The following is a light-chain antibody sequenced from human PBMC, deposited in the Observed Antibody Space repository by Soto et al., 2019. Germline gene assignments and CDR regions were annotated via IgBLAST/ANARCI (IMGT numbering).Light chain of an antibody. Sequence: QTVVTQEPSLTVSPGGTVTLTCASSTGAVTSGNYPNWLQQKPGQAPRALIYSTSNKYSWTPARFSGSLLGGKAALTLSGVQPEDEAEYYCLLSYGGVRVFGGGTKLIVL. CDR1: TGAVTSGNY. CDR2: STS. J-gene: IGLJ2*01. V-gene: IGLV7-43*01. CDR3: LLSYGGVRV.